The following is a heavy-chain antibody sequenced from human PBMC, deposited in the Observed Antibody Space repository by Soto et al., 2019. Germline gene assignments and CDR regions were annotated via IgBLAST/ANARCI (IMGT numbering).Heavy chain of an antibody. V-gene: IGHV3-21*01. Sequence: EVQLVESGGGLVQPGGSLRLSCAASGFTFSSYSMNWVRQAPGKGLEWVSSISSSSSYIYYADSVKGRFTIARDNAKNELYLQMISLRAEDTAVYYCARMQLGYDAFDIWGQGTMGTVSS. D-gene: IGHD6-6*01. CDR3: ARMQLGYDAFDI. CDR1: GFTFSSYS. CDR2: ISSSSSYI. J-gene: IGHJ3*02.